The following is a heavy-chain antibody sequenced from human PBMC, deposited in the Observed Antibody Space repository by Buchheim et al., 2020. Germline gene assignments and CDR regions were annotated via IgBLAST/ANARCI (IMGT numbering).Heavy chain of an antibody. D-gene: IGHD4-11*01. V-gene: IGHV3-11*06. CDR2: ISSASSYI. CDR1: GFTFSDYY. J-gene: IGHJ4*02. Sequence: QERLVESGGDLVKPGGSLRLSCLASGFTFSDYYMSWIRQTPGKGLEWVSYISSASSYIEYADSLKGRFTISRNNAKNSLYLQMTSLRAEDTAVYFCASGDYQRYFDHWGQGTL. CDR3: ASGDYQRYFDH.